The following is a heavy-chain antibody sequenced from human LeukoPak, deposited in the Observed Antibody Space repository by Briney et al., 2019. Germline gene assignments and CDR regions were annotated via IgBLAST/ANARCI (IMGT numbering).Heavy chain of an antibody. CDR3: AKRSTGYSSGWYAEDDAFDI. CDR2: ISGSGGST. Sequence: GSLRLSCAASGFTFSSYAMSWVRQAPGKGLEWVSAISGSGGSTYYADSVKGRFTISRDNSKNTLYLQMNSLRAEDTAVYYCAKRSTGYSSGWYAEDDAFDIWGQGTMVTVSS. J-gene: IGHJ3*02. V-gene: IGHV3-23*01. CDR1: GFTFSSYA. D-gene: IGHD6-19*01.